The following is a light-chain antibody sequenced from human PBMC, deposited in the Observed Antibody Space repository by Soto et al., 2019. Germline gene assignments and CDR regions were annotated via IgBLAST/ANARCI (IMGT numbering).Light chain of an antibody. Sequence: DIPMTQSPPSLSASVGDRVTISCRASQDISNYLSWYQHRSGKAPQLLIYSSSSLQTGVPPRFSGNGSGTDFSLTISSLQPEDFATYYCLQSSSAAEFTFGGGTKVEI. CDR3: LQSSSAAEFT. J-gene: IGKJ4*01. CDR1: QDISNY. V-gene: IGKV1-39*01. CDR2: SSS.